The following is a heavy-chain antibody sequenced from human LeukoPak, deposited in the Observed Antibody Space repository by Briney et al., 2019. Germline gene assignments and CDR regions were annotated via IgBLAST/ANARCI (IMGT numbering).Heavy chain of an antibody. CDR1: GFTFSSYW. CDR3: ARGGYYDSSGYYADY. D-gene: IGHD3-22*01. Sequence: AGGSLRLSCAASGFTFSSYWMSWVRQAPGKGLEWVANIKEDGSQKYYVDSVKGRFTISRDNAKNSLYLQMNSLRAEDTAVYYCARGGYYDSSGYYADYWGQGTLVTVSS. J-gene: IGHJ4*02. CDR2: IKEDGSQK. V-gene: IGHV3-7*04.